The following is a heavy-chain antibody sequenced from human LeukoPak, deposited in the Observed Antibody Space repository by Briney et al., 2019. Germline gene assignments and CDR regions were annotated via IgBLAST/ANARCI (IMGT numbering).Heavy chain of an antibody. CDR2: MHDSGIT. J-gene: IGHJ5*02. CDR3: ARGFQYSSSWYGGFDP. Sequence: SETLSLTCTVSGVSISSHYWSWIRQPPGRGLEWIGYMHDSGITNYGPSLKSRVTISVDTSDNQSSLRLSSVTAADTAVYYCARGFQYSSSWYGGFDPWGQGILVTVSS. CDR1: GVSISSHY. V-gene: IGHV4-59*11. D-gene: IGHD6-13*01.